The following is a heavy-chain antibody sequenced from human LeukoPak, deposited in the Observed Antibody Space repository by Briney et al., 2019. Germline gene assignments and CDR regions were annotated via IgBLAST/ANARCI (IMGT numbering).Heavy chain of an antibody. CDR2: IFYIGST. J-gene: IGHJ4*02. D-gene: IGHD6-19*01. CDR3: ARQAYSSGWYFDY. Sequence: PSETLSLTCTVSGDSISSSSYYWGWIRQPPGKGLEWIGSIFYIGSTYYNPSLKSRLTISVDTSKNQFSLKLSSVTAADTAVYYCARQAYSSGWYFDYWGQGTLVTVSS. CDR1: GDSISSSSYY. V-gene: IGHV4-39*01.